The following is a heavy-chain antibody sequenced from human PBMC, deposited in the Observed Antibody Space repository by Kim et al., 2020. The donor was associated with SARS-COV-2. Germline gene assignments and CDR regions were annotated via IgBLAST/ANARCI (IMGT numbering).Heavy chain of an antibody. D-gene: IGHD3-10*01. V-gene: IGHV4-34*01. CDR2: INHSGST. CDR1: GGSFSGYY. CDR3: ARGRGAILWFGEHYYFDY. Sequence: SETLSLTCAVYGGSFSGYYWSWIRQPPGKGLEWIGEINHSGSTNYNPSLKGRVTISVDTSKNQFSLKLSSVTAADTAVYYCARGRGAILWFGEHYYFDYWGQGTLVTVSS. J-gene: IGHJ4*02.